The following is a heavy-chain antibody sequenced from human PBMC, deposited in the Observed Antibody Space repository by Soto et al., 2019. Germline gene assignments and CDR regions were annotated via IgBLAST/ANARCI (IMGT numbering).Heavy chain of an antibody. CDR2: IYYSGST. D-gene: IGHD3-22*01. J-gene: IGHJ1*01. Sequence: SETLSLTCTVSGGSISSGGYYWSWIRQHPGKGLEWIGYIYYSGSTYYNPSLKSRVTISVDTSKNQFSLKLSSVTAADTAVYYCARAPSFYDSSGYDGEYFQHWGQGTLVTVSS. V-gene: IGHV4-30-4*08. CDR1: GGSISSGGYY. CDR3: ARAPSFYDSSGYDGEYFQH.